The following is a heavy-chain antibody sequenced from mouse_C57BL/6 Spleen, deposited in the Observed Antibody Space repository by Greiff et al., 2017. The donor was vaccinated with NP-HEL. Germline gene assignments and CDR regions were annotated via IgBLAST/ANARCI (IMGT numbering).Heavy chain of an antibody. Sequence: VKLMESGAELARPGASVKLSCKASGYTFTSYGISWVKQRTGQGLEWIGEIYPRSGNTYYNEKFKGKATLTADKSSSTAYMELRSLTSEDSAVYFCARKIYDYDEGAYFDYWGQGTTLTVSS. CDR1: GYTFTSYG. V-gene: IGHV1-81*01. J-gene: IGHJ2*01. CDR2: IYPRSGNT. D-gene: IGHD2-4*01. CDR3: ARKIYDYDEGAYFDY.